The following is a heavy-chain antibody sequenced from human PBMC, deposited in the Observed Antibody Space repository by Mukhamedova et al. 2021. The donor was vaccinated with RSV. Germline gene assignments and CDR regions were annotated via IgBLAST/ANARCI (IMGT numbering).Heavy chain of an antibody. V-gene: IGHV4-4*02. D-gene: IGHD6-19*01. CDR2: HGGTT. CDR3: ARVPSAGEGSLDY. Sequence: HGGTTNYNPSLKSRVTISVDKSKNQFSLRLSSVTAADTAVYYCARVPSAGEGSLDYWGQGTLVTVSS. J-gene: IGHJ4*02.